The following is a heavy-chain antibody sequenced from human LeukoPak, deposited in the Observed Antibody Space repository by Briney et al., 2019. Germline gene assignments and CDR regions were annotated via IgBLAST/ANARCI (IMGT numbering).Heavy chain of an antibody. CDR3: ARELYSSSWYGSLDY. J-gene: IGHJ4*02. D-gene: IGHD6-13*01. Sequence: ASVKVSCKASGGTFSSYAISWVRQAPGQGLEWMGGIIPIFGTANYAQKFQGRVTITTDESTSTAYMELSSLRSEDTAVYYCARELYSSSWYGSLDYWGQGTLVTVSS. V-gene: IGHV1-69*05. CDR2: IIPIFGTA. CDR1: GGTFSSYA.